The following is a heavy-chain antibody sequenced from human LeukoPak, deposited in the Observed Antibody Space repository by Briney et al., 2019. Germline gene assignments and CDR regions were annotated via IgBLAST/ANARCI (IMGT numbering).Heavy chain of an antibody. D-gene: IGHD1-14*01. CDR3: ARDPETKRGRDGLDY. V-gene: IGHV3-7*01. J-gene: IGHJ4*02. Sequence: PGGSLRLSCAASGFTFSNDWMSWVRQAPGKGLEWMASIKGDGSDKYDVDSVKGRFTISRDNAKNSMYLQMNSLRAEDTAVYYCARDPETKRGRDGLDYWGPGTLVIVSS. CDR2: IKGDGSDK. CDR1: GFTFSNDW.